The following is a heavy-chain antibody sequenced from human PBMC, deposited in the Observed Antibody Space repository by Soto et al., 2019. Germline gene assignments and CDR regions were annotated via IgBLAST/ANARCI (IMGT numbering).Heavy chain of an antibody. D-gene: IGHD6-25*01. Sequence: ESGGGLVQPGGSLTLSCAASEFAFRSYWMTWVRQAPGKGLEWVANIRKDGSQRSYLDSVRGRFTISRDNSKNSLYLQMNSLRAEDTALYCCARDVSPGSSGLYFDAFDMWGQGTMVTVSS. CDR3: ARDVSPGSSGLYFDAFDM. CDR1: EFAFRSYW. CDR2: IRKDGSQR. V-gene: IGHV3-7*05. J-gene: IGHJ3*02.